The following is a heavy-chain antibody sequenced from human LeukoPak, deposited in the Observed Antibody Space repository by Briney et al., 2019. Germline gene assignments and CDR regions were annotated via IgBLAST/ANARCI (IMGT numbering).Heavy chain of an antibody. CDR3: ARGRRGRSGN. J-gene: IGHJ4*02. CDR2: ITASSRDI. D-gene: IGHD3-10*01. V-gene: IGHV3-21*01. CDR1: GFTFSSYT. Sequence: GGSLRLSCAVSGFTFSSYTMSWIRQPPGKGLEWVLSITASSRDIYYADAVKGRFTITRDNANNSLYLQMNSLRAEDTALYYCARGRRGRSGNWGQGTLVTVSS.